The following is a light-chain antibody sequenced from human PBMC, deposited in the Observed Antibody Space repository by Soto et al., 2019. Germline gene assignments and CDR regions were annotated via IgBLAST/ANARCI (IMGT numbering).Light chain of an antibody. CDR2: GAS. Sequence: EILMTQSPATLSVSPGERATLSCRGSQSVSPNVAWYQQRPGQAPRLLIYGASTRATGIPGRFSGSGSGTEFTLTISRLEPEDFAVYYCQQYGFSPRTFGQGTKVDIK. V-gene: IGKV3-15*01. J-gene: IGKJ1*01. CDR3: QQYGFSPRT. CDR1: QSVSPN.